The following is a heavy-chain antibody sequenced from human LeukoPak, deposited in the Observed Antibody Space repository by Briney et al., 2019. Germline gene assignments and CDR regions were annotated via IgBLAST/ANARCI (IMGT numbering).Heavy chain of an antibody. CDR1: GYTFTSYD. J-gene: IGHJ6*03. V-gene: IGHV1-8*01. D-gene: IGHD6-13*01. Sequence: ASVKVSCKASGYTFTSYDINWVRQATGQGLEWMGWMNPNSGNTGYAQKFQGRVTMTRNTSISTAYMEQSSLRSEDTAVYYCARIVQQLDYYYYYYMDVWGKGTTVTVSS. CDR2: MNPNSGNT. CDR3: ARIVQQLDYYYYYYMDV.